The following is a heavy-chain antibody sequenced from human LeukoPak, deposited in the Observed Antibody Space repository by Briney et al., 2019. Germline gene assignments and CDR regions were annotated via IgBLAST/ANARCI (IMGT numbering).Heavy chain of an antibody. J-gene: IGHJ6*02. V-gene: IGHV4-59*01. CDR1: GGSISSYY. CDR3: ARDRPPGMDV. Sequence: SETLSLTCTVSGGSISSYYWSWIRQPPGKGLEWIGYIYYSGSTNYNPSLKSRVTISVDTSKNLFSLKLSSVTAADTAVYYCARDRPPGMDVWGQGTTVTVSS. CDR2: IYYSGST.